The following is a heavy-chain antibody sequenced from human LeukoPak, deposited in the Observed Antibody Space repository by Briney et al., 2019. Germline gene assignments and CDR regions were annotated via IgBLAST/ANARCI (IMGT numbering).Heavy chain of an antibody. Sequence: ASVKVSCKASGYTFTSYAMHWVRQAPGQRLEWMGWMNPNSGNTGYAQKFQGRVTMTRNTSISTAYMELSSLRSEDTAVYYCARGAGWPPRLGYWGQGTLVTVSS. J-gene: IGHJ4*02. CDR1: GYTFTSYA. CDR2: MNPNSGNT. V-gene: IGHV1-8*02. D-gene: IGHD2-15*01. CDR3: ARGAGWPPRLGY.